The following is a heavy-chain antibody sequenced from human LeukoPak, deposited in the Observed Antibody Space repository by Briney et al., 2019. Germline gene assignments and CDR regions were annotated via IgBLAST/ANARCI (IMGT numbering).Heavy chain of an antibody. CDR2: ISSGGSTI. D-gene: IGHD2-15*01. J-gene: IGHJ5*02. Sequence: PGGSLRLSCAVSGFTFSDYYMSWIRQAPGKGLEWVSYISSGGSTISHADSVRGRFTISRDNSKNTLYLQMNSLRAEDTAVYYCAKAPVVVVAARWFDPWGQGTLVTVSS. CDR1: GFTFSDYY. CDR3: AKAPVVVVAARWFDP. V-gene: IGHV3-11*01.